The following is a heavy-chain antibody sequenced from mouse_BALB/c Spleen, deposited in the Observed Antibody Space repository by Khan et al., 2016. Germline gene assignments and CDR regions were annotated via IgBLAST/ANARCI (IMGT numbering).Heavy chain of an antibody. CDR2: IWGDGST. CDR1: GFSLTGFS. Sequence: QVQLKESGPGLVAPSQSLSITCTVSGFSLTGFSVNWVRHPPGKALEWLGIIWGDGSTDYNSVLKSRLSFSKDDSKSQVFLKMNSRQTDDTARDVCASYDDYDGGFAYGGQGTLVTVSA. J-gene: IGHJ3*01. D-gene: IGHD2-4*01. V-gene: IGHV2-6-7*01. CDR3: ASYDDYDGGFAY.